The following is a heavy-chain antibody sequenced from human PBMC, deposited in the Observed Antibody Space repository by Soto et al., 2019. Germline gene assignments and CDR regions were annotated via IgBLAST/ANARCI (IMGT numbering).Heavy chain of an antibody. CDR3: ATKFRIGYCSTFSCTPDY. Sequence: GGSLRLSCATSGFTFSSYTMHWVRQAPGKGLEWVSTISGDSNYIYYADSMKGRFTVSRDNAKNSLYLQMNSLRAEDTAVYYCATKFRIGYCSTFSCTPDYWGQGTPVTVYS. CDR1: GFTFSSYT. V-gene: IGHV3-21*01. J-gene: IGHJ4*02. D-gene: IGHD2-2*01. CDR2: ISGDSNYI.